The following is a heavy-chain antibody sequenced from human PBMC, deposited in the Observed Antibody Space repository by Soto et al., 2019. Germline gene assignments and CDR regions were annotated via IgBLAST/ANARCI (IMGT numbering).Heavy chain of an antibody. CDR1: GGSISSGGYY. Sequence: PSETLSLTCTVSGGSISSGGYYWSWICQHPGKGLEWIGYIYYSGSTYYNPSLKSRVTISVDTSKNQFSLKLSSVTAADTAVYYCARDRAYYYDSSGYTQWGQGTLVTVSS. D-gene: IGHD3-22*01. CDR2: IYYSGST. CDR3: ARDRAYYYDSSGYTQ. V-gene: IGHV4-31*03. J-gene: IGHJ4*02.